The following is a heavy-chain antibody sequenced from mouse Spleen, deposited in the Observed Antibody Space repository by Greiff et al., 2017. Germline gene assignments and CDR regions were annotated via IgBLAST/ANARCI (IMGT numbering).Heavy chain of an antibody. Sequence: VQLQQPGAELVKPGASVKLSCKASGYTFTSYWMHWVKQRPGQGLEWIGMIHPNSGSTNYNEKFKSKATLTVDKSSSTAYMQLSSLTSEDSAVYYCARWGLRRTVDYWGQGTTLTVSS. D-gene: IGHD2-4*01. CDR1: GYTFTSYW. J-gene: IGHJ2*01. V-gene: IGHV1-64*01. CDR2: IHPNSGST. CDR3: ARWGLRRTVDY.